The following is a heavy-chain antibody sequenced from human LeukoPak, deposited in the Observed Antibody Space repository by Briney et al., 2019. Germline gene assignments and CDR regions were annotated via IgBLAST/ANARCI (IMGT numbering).Heavy chain of an antibody. CDR1: GGSISSGDYY. D-gene: IGHD6-13*01. J-gene: IGHJ4*02. Sequence: PFETLSLTCTVSGGSISSGDYYWSWIRQPPGKGLDWVGHTHYGGTTNYNPSLKSRVTISVDTSKNQFSLKVTSVTAADTAVYYCARGYSTSWTYYFDYWGQGALVTVSS. V-gene: IGHV4-61*08. CDR2: THYGGTT. CDR3: ARGYSTSWTYYFDY.